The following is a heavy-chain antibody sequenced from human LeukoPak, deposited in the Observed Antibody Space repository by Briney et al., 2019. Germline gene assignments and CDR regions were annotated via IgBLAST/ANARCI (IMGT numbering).Heavy chain of an antibody. V-gene: IGHV3-33*06. Sequence: GGSLRLSCAASGFTFSSYGMHWVRQAPGKGLEWVAVIWYDRSNKYYADSVKGRFTISRDNSKNTLYLQMNSLRAEDTAVYYCAKAASGSYSNYFDYWGQGTLVTVSS. CDR3: AKAASGSYSNYFDY. J-gene: IGHJ4*02. CDR2: IWYDRSNK. CDR1: GFTFSSYG. D-gene: IGHD1-26*01.